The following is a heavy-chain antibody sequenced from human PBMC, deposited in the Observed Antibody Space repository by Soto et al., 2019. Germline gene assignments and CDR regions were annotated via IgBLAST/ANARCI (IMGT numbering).Heavy chain of an antibody. Sequence: ASVKACSKDCGCTGTGYYIHWGLHAPGQVLQWMGWINPNSCGTNYAQQFQGRVTVTRDTSITPAYMELSRLRSDETAVYSCSRSPPGDSKTNWFDPWGQGTLVTVSS. CDR1: GCTGTGYY. J-gene: IGHJ5*02. V-gene: IGHV1-2*02. D-gene: IGHD4-4*01. CDR3: SRSPPGDSKTNWFDP. CDR2: INPNSCGT.